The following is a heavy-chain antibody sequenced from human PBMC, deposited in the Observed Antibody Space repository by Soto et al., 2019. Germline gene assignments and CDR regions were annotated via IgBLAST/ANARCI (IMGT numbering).Heavy chain of an antibody. V-gene: IGHV3-15*01. CDR2: IKSKTDGGTT. Sequence: GGSLRLSCAASGFTFSNAWMSWVRQAPGKGLEWVGRIKSKTDGGTTDYAAPVKGRFTISRDDSKNTLYLQMNSLKTEDTAVYYCTTRVVVVAAPHFDYWGQGTLVTVSS. D-gene: IGHD2-15*01. J-gene: IGHJ4*02. CDR1: GFTFSNAW. CDR3: TTRVVVVAAPHFDY.